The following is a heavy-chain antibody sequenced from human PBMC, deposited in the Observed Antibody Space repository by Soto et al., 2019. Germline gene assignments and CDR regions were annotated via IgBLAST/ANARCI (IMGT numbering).Heavy chain of an antibody. CDR2: IYHSGST. Sequence: QLQLQESGSGLVKPSQTLSLTCAVSGGSISSGGYSWSWIRQPPGKGLEWIGYIYHSGSTYYNPSLKGRVTISVDRSKNPFSLKLSSVTAADTAVYYCARRRGFPYYYGMDVWGQGTTVTVSS. CDR1: GGSISSGGYS. CDR3: ARRRGFPYYYGMDV. D-gene: IGHD5-12*01. J-gene: IGHJ6*02. V-gene: IGHV4-30-2*01.